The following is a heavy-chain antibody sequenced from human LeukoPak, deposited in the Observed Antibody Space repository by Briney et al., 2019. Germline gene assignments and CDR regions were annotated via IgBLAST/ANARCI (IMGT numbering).Heavy chain of an antibody. V-gene: IGHV3-23*01. CDR3: ATSYSSSSGPFDS. D-gene: IGHD6-6*01. Sequence: GGSLRLSCAASRFTSKDYAMNWVRQAPGKGLEWVSTISGSGTGTYYADSVKGRFTISRDNSRNTLHLQMDSLRADDTAVYYCATSYSSSSGPFDSWGQGTLVTVSS. J-gene: IGHJ4*02. CDR2: ISGSGTGT. CDR1: RFTSKDYA.